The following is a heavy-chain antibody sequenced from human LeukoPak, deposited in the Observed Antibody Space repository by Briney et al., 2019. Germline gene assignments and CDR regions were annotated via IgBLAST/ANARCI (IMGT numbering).Heavy chain of an antibody. CDR3: ARAYCSGGSCSPAD. V-gene: IGHV3-33*01. Sequence: PGGSLRLSCAASGFTFSSYGMHWVRQAPGKGLEWVAVIWYDGSNKFYADSVKGRFTISRDNSKNTLYLQMNSLRVEDTAVYYCARAYCSGGSCSPADWGQGTLVTVSS. D-gene: IGHD2-15*01. CDR1: GFTFSSYG. J-gene: IGHJ4*02. CDR2: IWYDGSNK.